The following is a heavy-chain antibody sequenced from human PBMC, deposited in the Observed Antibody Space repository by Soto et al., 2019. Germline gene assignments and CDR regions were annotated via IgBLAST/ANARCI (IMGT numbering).Heavy chain of an antibody. V-gene: IGHV2-5*02. CDR1: GFSLITTGSG. CDR2: IYWDDDK. Sequence: QITLKESGPTLVEPTQTLTLTCTFSGFSLITTGSGVAWIRQPPGKALEWLALIYWDDDKRYSPSLKSRLTITKETYKNQVVLTMTNMDPVDTGTYFCVHLMTAVTPFGMDVWGQGTAVTVSS. D-gene: IGHD4-17*01. J-gene: IGHJ6*02. CDR3: VHLMTAVTPFGMDV.